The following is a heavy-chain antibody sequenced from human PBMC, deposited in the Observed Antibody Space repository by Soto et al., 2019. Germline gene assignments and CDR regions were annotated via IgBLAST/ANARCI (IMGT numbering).Heavy chain of an antibody. CDR3: AKAIGYCSGASCRDYYYYYGMDV. D-gene: IGHD2-15*01. V-gene: IGHV3-30*18. CDR2: ISYDGGNK. CDR1: GFTFSSYG. Sequence: QVQLVESGGGVVQPGRSLRLSCAASGFTFSSYGMHWVRQAPGKGLEWVAVISYDGGNKYYADSVKGRFTISRDNSKNTLYLQMNSLTVEDTAVYYCAKAIGYCSGASCRDYYYYYGMDVLRQGTTVTVSS. J-gene: IGHJ6*02.